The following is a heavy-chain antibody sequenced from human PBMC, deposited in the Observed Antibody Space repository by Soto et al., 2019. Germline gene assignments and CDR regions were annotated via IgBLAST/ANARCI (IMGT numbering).Heavy chain of an antibody. J-gene: IGHJ4*02. Sequence: EVQLVESGGGLVQPGRSLRLSCAASGFTFDDYAMHWVRQAPGKGLEWVSGISWNSGSIGYADSVKGRFTISRDNAKNSLYLQMNSLRAEDTALYCCAKDLSIPGTDLVSPFDDWGQGTLVTVSS. D-gene: IGHD1-20*01. CDR3: AKDLSIPGTDLVSPFDD. CDR1: GFTFDDYA. CDR2: ISWNSGSI. V-gene: IGHV3-9*01.